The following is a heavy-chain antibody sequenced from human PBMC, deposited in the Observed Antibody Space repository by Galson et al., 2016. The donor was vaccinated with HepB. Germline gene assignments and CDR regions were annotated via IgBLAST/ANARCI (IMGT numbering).Heavy chain of an antibody. CDR3: AREAPADYFDY. Sequence: TLSLTCAVSGGSLSTNNWWSWVRQPPGKGLEWIGQIHHTGLSYFNPSLKSRVTMSLDKSSNQVSLKLSSVTAADTAVYYCAREAPADYFDYWGRGTLVTVSS. V-gene: IGHV4-4*02. CDR1: GGSLSTNNW. CDR2: IHHTGLS. D-gene: IGHD6-13*01. J-gene: IGHJ4*02.